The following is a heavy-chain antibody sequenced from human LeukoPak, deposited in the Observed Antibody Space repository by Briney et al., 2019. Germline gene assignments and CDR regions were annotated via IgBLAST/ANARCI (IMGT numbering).Heavy chain of an antibody. J-gene: IGHJ5*02. CDR3: ASMTYYYGSGSYSSWFDP. V-gene: IGHV3-23*01. CDR1: GFTFSSYG. Sequence: PGGSLRLSCAASGFTFSSYGMSWVRQAPGKGLEWVSAISGSGGSTYYADSVKGRFTISRDNSKNTLYLQMNSLRAEDTAVYYCASMTYYYGSGSYSSWFDPWGQGTLVTVSS. CDR2: ISGSGGST. D-gene: IGHD3-10*01.